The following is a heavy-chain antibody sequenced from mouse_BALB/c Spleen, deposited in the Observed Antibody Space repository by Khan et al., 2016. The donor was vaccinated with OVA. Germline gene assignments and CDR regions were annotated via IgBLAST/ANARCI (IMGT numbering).Heavy chain of an antibody. CDR3: AKWGDGSTYAMDY. CDR2: IWGDGST. CDR1: GSSLTIYG. V-gene: IGHV2-3*01. Sequence: QVQLKESGPGLVAPSQSLAITCTVSGSSLTIYGVNWIRQPPGKGLEWLGVIWGDGSTNYHSALISRLSISKDNSKSQVFLKLNSLQTDDTATYYCAKWGDGSTYAMDYWGQGTSVTVSS. D-gene: IGHD2-3*01. J-gene: IGHJ4*01.